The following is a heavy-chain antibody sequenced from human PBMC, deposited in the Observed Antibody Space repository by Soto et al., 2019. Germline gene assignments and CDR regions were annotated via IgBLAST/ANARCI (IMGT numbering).Heavy chain of an antibody. CDR1: GYTFTSYA. J-gene: IGHJ5*02. CDR3: ARSSGISLMFYWFDP. Sequence: QVQLVQSGAEVKKPGASVKVSCKASGYTFTSYAISWVRQAPGQGLEWMGWTSAYNGNTNYAQKLQGRVTMTTDTSTSTVYMELRSRRSDGTAVYYCARSSGISLMFYWFDPWGQGTLVTVSS. V-gene: IGHV1-18*01. D-gene: IGHD6-13*01. CDR2: TSAYNGNT.